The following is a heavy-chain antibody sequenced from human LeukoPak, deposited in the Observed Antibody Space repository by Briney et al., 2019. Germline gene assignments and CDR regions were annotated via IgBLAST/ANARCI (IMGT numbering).Heavy chain of an antibody. J-gene: IGHJ4*02. Sequence: GGSLRLSCAASGFGFSYAWMSWVRQAPGKGPEWIGRIKRKSDGETTDYAAPVKGRSTISRDDSKNTLFLQMNSLKTEDTAFYYCTTAPSGYAYMNGWHLDYWGQGALVTVSS. CDR2: IKRKSDGETT. CDR1: GFGFSYAW. CDR3: TTAPSGYAYMNGWHLDY. D-gene: IGHD5-18*01. V-gene: IGHV3-15*01.